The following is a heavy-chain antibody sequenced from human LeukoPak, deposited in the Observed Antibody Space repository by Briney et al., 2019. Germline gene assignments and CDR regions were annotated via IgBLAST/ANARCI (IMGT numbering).Heavy chain of an antibody. CDR2: ISPSSTSI. Sequence: GGSLRLSCAASGFTFSRYSMNWVRQAPGKGLEWISYISPSSTSIHYADSVKGRFTISRDNAKNPLYLQMNSLRDEDTAVYYCARAAYNSSPDYWGQGTLVTVSS. V-gene: IGHV3-48*02. CDR1: GFTFSRYS. D-gene: IGHD6-13*01. J-gene: IGHJ4*02. CDR3: ARAAYNSSPDY.